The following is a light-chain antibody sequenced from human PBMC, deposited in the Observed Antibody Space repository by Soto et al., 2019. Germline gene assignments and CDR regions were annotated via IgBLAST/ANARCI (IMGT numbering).Light chain of an antibody. CDR1: ENVGTN. V-gene: IGKV3D-15*01. CDR2: GSS. J-gene: IGKJ4*01. Sequence: IVLTQSPATLSVSPGDRVTLSCRASENVGTNLAWYQQRPGQPPRLLIYGSSTRATGISATFSGSGSRTEFTLTISSLQSEDSAVYYCKKYNNWGLSFGGGTRLEIK. CDR3: KKYNNWGLS.